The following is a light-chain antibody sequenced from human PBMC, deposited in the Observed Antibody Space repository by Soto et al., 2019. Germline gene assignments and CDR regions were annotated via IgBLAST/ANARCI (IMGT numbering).Light chain of an antibody. CDR3: QQNSSSPWT. V-gene: IGKV1-39*01. Sequence: ILMTQSPSSLSASIGDRVTISCRTSQTVSTYLHWYQHKPGRGPTLLIYAASSLQSGVPSRFSGSGSGTDFTLTIGSLQPEDFATYYCQQNSSSPWTFGQGTKV. J-gene: IGKJ1*01. CDR1: QTVSTY. CDR2: AAS.